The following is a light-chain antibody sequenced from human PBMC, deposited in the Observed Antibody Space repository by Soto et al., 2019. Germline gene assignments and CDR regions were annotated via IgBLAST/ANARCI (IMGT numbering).Light chain of an antibody. CDR1: QVTSSY. V-gene: IGKV1-9*01. J-gene: IGKJ4*01. CDR3: QQLTSYPRT. Sequence: DIPLTQAPPVLSASVGDRVTISCRASQVTSSYLACYQQKPGKAPKLLIYAASTLQRGVPPRFSGSGSGTQFTLTIRSLQPADFATYYCQQLTSYPRTFGGGTKVEIK. CDR2: AAS.